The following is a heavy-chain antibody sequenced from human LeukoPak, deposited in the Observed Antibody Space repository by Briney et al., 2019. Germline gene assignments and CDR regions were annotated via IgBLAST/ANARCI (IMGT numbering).Heavy chain of an antibody. Sequence: GGSLRLSCAASGFTFSSYGMHWVRQAPGKGLEWVAVIWYDGSNKYYADSVKGRFTISRDNSKNTLYLQMNSLRAEDTAVYYCARDLYYYDIRAPPNWFDPWGQGTLVTVSS. V-gene: IGHV3-33*01. CDR2: IWYDGSNK. CDR3: ARDLYYYDIRAPPNWFDP. D-gene: IGHD3-22*01. CDR1: GFTFSSYG. J-gene: IGHJ5*02.